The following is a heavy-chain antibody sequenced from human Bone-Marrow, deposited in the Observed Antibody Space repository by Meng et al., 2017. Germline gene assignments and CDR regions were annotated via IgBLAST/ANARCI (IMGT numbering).Heavy chain of an antibody. CDR3: ARIPLWFGEWEGGY. V-gene: IGHV1-2*02. D-gene: IGHD3-10*01. CDR2: INPNSGGT. CDR1: GGTFSSYA. Sequence: ASVKVSCKASGGTFSSYAISWVRQAPGQGLEWMGWINPNSGGTNYAQKFQGRVTMTRDTSISTAYMELSRLRSDDTAVYYCARIPLWFGEWEGGYWGQGTLVTVSS. J-gene: IGHJ4*02.